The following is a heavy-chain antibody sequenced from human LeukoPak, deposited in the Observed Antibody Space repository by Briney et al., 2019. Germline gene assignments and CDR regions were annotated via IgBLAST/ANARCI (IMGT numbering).Heavy chain of an antibody. CDR3: AKDLHYCSGGSCYSGWFDP. D-gene: IGHD2-15*01. CDR1: GFTFSSYA. Sequence: PGGSLRLSRAASGFTFSSYAMSWVRQAPGKGLEWVSAISGSGGSTYYADSVKGRFTISRDNSKNTLYLQMNSLRAEDTAVYYCAKDLHYCSGGSCYSGWFDPWGQGTLVTVSS. J-gene: IGHJ5*02. CDR2: ISGSGGST. V-gene: IGHV3-23*01.